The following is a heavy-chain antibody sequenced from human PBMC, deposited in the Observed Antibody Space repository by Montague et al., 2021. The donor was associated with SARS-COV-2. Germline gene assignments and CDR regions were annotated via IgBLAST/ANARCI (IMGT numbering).Heavy chain of an antibody. V-gene: IGHV4-39*07. CDR2: IYYSGST. D-gene: IGHD3-22*01. Sequence: SETLSLTCTVSGGSISSSSYYWGWIRQPPGKGLEWVGSIYYSGSTYYXXXLKIRVTISVDTSKNQFSLKLRSVTAADTAVYYCARGWFSHMIVVVIRGPFDYWGQGTLVTVSS. J-gene: IGHJ4*02. CDR1: GGSISSSSYY. CDR3: ARGWFSHMIVVVIRGPFDY.